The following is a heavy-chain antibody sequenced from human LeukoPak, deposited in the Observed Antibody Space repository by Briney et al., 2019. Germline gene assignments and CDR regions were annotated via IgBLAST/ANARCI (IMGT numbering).Heavy chain of an antibody. V-gene: IGHV4-59*01. Sequence: SETLSLTCTVSGGSISSYYWRRVRQPPGKGLQWIGYIYYRGSTNFYPSLKSRVTISVDTSKNQFSLKLSSVTAADTAVYYCAREKYFDLPGASDIWGQGTMVTVSS. J-gene: IGHJ3*02. CDR2: IYYRGST. D-gene: IGHD3-9*01. CDR3: AREKYFDLPGASDI. CDR1: GGSISSYY.